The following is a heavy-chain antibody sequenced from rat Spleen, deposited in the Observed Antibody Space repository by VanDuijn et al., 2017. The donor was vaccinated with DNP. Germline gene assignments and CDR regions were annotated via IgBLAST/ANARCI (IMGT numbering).Heavy chain of an antibody. V-gene: IGHV5-22*01. J-gene: IGHJ2*01. CDR2: ISSDGGST. Sequence: EVHLVESGGGLVQPGRSLKLSCAAAGVTFSDFNMAWVRQVPKKGLEWVAYISSDGGSTNYGDSVKGRFTISRDNAKSTLYLQMNSLRSEDMATYYCVRPNYYAGSYPHYWGQGVMVTVSS. CDR1: GVTFSDFN. D-gene: IGHD1-12*02. CDR3: VRPNYYAGSYPHY.